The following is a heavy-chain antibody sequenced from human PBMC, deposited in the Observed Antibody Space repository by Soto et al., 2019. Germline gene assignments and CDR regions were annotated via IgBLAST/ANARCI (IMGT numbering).Heavy chain of an antibody. V-gene: IGHV3-21*01. CDR2: ISSTSTYT. CDR3: ARDLALAGNY. CDR1: GFTFSSYA. J-gene: IGHJ4*02. D-gene: IGHD6-19*01. Sequence: GGSLRLSCAASGFTFSSYAMNWVRQTPEKGLEWVSSISSTSTYTHYADSVKGRFTISRDNANNSLFLQMNSLRAEDTAVYYCARDLALAGNYWGQGALVTVSS.